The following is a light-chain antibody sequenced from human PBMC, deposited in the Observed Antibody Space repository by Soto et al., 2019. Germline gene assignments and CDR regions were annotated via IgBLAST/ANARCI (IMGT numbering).Light chain of an antibody. Sequence: ILMTQSPSSLSAFVGDRVTITCRASQDIGNFLAWYQQKPGKVPKLLIYKASTLKSGVPSRFSGSGSGTDFTLTISSLQPEDFATYYCQQSYSSRLTFGGGTKVDIK. V-gene: IGKV1-13*02. CDR1: QDIGNF. CDR2: KAS. J-gene: IGKJ4*01. CDR3: QQSYSSRLT.